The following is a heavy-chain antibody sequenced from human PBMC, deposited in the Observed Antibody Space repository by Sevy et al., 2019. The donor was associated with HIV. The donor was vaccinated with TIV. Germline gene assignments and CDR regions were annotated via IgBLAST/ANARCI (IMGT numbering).Heavy chain of an antibody. V-gene: IGHV5-51*01. CDR1: GYSFTSHW. CDR2: IYPEDSET. CDR3: ATSRSGYFDSSGYYIY. Sequence: GESLKISCQGSGYSFTSHWIGWVRHMPGKGLEWMGIIYPEDSETRYSPSFQGQVTFSADKSIGTAYLQWSSLKASDTAMYYCATSRSGYFDSSGYYIYWGQGTLVTVS. J-gene: IGHJ4*02. D-gene: IGHD3-22*01.